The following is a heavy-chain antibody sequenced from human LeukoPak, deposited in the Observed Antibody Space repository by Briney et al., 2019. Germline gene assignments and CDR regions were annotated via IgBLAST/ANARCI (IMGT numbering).Heavy chain of an antibody. CDR2: MNPNSGNT. D-gene: IGHD6-19*01. CDR3: ARGRVYSSGWDFDY. Sequence: ASVKVSCKASGYTFTSYDINWVRQATGQGLEWMGWMNPNSGNTGYAQKFQGRVTMTRNTSIGTAYMELSSLRSEDTAVYYCARGRVYSSGWDFDYWGQGTLVTVSS. J-gene: IGHJ4*02. V-gene: IGHV1-8*01. CDR1: GYTFTSYD.